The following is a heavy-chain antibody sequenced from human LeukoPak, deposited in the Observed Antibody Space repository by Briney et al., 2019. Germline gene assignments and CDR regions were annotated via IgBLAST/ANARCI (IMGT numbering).Heavy chain of an antibody. CDR3: GRLGYSYGLDY. J-gene: IGHJ4*02. Sequence: GESLKISCRASGYSFSSYWIVWVRQMPGKGLECMGIIFPDDSDIKYSPSFQGQVTISVDKSISTAYLQWSSLKASDTAMYFCGRLGYSYGLDYWGQGTLVTVSS. CDR1: GYSFSSYW. CDR2: IFPDDSDI. V-gene: IGHV5-51*01. D-gene: IGHD5-18*01.